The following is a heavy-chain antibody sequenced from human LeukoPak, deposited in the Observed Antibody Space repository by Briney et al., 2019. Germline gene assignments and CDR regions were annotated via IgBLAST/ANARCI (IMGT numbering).Heavy chain of an antibody. D-gene: IGHD2-8*02. CDR2: ISWNSGSI. CDR3: AKATGIANWFDP. V-gene: IGHV3-9*01. Sequence: GRSLRLSCEASGFTFDDYSMHWVRQAPGKGLEWVSGISWNSGSIGYADSVKGRFTISRDNAKNSLYLQMNSLRAEDTALYYCAKATGIANWFDPWGQGNLVTVSS. CDR1: GFTFDDYS. J-gene: IGHJ5*02.